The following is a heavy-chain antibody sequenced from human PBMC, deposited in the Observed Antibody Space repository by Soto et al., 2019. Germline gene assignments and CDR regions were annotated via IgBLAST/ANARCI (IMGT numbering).Heavy chain of an antibody. V-gene: IGHV1-2*04. CDR2: INPNSGGT. CDR1: GYTFTGYY. J-gene: IGHJ4*02. CDR3: ARQPRELELVDY. D-gene: IGHD1-1*01. Sequence: ASVKVSCKASGYTFTGYYMHWVRHAPGQGLEWMGWINPNSGGTNYAQKFQGWVTMTRNTSISTAYMELSRLRSDDTAVYYCARQPRELELVDYWGQGTLVTAPQ.